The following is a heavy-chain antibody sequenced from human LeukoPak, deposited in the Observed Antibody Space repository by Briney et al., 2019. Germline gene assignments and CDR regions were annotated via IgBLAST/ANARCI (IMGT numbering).Heavy chain of an antibody. CDR1: GFTFSSYA. D-gene: IGHD1-26*01. CDR3: AKMGNYYYYMDV. V-gene: IGHV3-23*01. CDR2: ISGSGGST. J-gene: IGHJ6*03. Sequence: PGGSLRLSCAATGFTFSSYAMSWVRQAPGKGLEWVSDISGSGGSTYYADSVKGRFTISRDNSKNTLYLQLNSLRAEDTAVYYCAKMGNYYYYMDVWDKGTTVTVSS.